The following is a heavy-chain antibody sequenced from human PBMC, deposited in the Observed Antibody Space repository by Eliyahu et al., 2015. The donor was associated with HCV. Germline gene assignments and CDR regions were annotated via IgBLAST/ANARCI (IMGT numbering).Heavy chain of an antibody. J-gene: IGHJ5*02. Sequence: QVQLQESGPGLVKPSQTLSLXXXVSGGSISXGSYYWSWIRQPAGRGLEWIGRIYTSGNTNYNPSLKSRVTISVDTSKNQFSLKLSSVTAADTAVYYCAGARSWGQGTLVTVSS. CDR2: IYTSGNT. CDR3: AGARS. V-gene: IGHV4-61*02. CDR1: GGSISXGSYY.